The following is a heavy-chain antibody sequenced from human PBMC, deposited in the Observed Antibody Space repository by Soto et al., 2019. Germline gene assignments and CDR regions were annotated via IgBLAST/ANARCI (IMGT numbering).Heavy chain of an antibody. CDR1: GFTFSSYG. D-gene: IGHD2-21*01. CDR2: ISYDGSNK. J-gene: IGHJ4*02. V-gene: IGHV3-30*03. CDR3: TRGRSMIANDDFEY. Sequence: GGSLRLSCAASGFTFSSYGMHWVRQAPGKGLEWVAVISYDGSNKYYADSVKGRFKISRDTSKNTWSLEMESLGVEDSALYHCTRGRSMIANDDFEYWGQGTQVTVSS.